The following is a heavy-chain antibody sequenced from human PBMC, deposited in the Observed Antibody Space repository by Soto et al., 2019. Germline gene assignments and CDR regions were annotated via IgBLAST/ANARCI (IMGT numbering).Heavy chain of an antibody. CDR2: VSSYNGNT. CDR1: GYTFTDHG. V-gene: IGHV1-18*01. J-gene: IGHJ4*02. Sequence: AQLVQSGPEVKNPGASVTVSCKTPGYTFTDHGIDCVRQAPGTGLEWDGWVSSYNGNTNSAYKFRHRVIMTTHSSTSTAYTGLRGVRSDSTAVYYCAREDEGSYSSESFWGQGTRVTVAS. CDR3: AREDEGSYSSESF. D-gene: IGHD3-10*01.